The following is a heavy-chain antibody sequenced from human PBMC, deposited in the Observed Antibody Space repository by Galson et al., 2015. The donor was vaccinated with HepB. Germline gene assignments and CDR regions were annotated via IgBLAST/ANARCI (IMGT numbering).Heavy chain of an antibody. D-gene: IGHD3-22*01. CDR1: GGTFSTYT. V-gene: IGHV1-69*04. CDR2: IIPILGIA. Sequence: SVKVSCKASGGTFSTYTISWVRQAPGQGLEWMGRIIPILGIANYAQKFQGRVTLTADKSTNTAYMALSSLRSDDTAVYYCAREKSHYYDTSGRNGYFDFWGRGTLVTVSS. J-gene: IGHJ2*01. CDR3: AREKSHYYDTSGRNGYFDF.